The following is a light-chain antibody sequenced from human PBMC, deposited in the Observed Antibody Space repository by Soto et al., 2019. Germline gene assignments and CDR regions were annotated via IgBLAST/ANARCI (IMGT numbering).Light chain of an antibody. CDR2: AAS. J-gene: IGKJ5*01. CDR3: QESYSTPSIT. Sequence: DIQMTQSPSSLSASVGDRVTITCRASESISRHLNWYQQKPGNAPKLLIYAASSLQNGVPSRFSGSGSGTDYTLTISHLQPGDFATYYCQESYSTPSITFGQGTRLET. V-gene: IGKV1-39*01. CDR1: ESISRH.